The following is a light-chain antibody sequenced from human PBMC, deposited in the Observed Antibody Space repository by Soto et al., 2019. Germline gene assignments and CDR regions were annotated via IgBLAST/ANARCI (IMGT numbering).Light chain of an antibody. J-gene: IGKJ1*01. Sequence: TQSPALLSVSPGERATLSCGASQSVSSNYLAEYQQKPGLAPSLLIYDASTSATGIPDRFSGTGSTAVTSITISLLPTDIYPTYYSQKYNSYLTFGQGTKVDIK. V-gene: IGKV3D-20*01. CDR2: DAS. CDR1: QSVSSNY. CDR3: QKYNSYLT.